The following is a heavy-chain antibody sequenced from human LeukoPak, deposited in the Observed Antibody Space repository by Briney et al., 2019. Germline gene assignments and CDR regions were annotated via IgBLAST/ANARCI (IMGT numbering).Heavy chain of an antibody. D-gene: IGHD1-26*01. Sequence: PGGSLRLSCAASGFTFSSYEMNWVRQASGKGLEWVSYISSSGSTIYYADSVKGRFTISRDNAKNSLYLQMNSLRAEDMAVYYCARAYSVKYGLGYYYMDVWGKGTTVTISS. CDR3: ARAYSVKYGLGYYYMDV. CDR2: ISSSGSTI. J-gene: IGHJ6*03. CDR1: GFTFSSYE. V-gene: IGHV3-48*03.